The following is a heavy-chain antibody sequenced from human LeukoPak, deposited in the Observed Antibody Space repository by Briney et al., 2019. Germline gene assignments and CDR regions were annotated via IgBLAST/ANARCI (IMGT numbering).Heavy chain of an antibody. J-gene: IGHJ4*02. CDR3: ASSGFYDY. CDR2: ISSSSSTI. Sequence: PGGSLRLSCAASGFTFSSYNMNWVRQAPGKGLEWVSYISSSSSTIYYADSVKGRFTISRYNAKNSLDLQMHRLKAKDTAVYYCASSGFYDYWGQGTLVTVSS. V-gene: IGHV3-48*01. CDR1: GFTFSSYN. D-gene: IGHD3-22*01.